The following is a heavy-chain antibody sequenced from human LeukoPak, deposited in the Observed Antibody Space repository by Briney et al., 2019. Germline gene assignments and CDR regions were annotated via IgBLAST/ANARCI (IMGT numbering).Heavy chain of an antibody. CDR2: IYFSGST. CDR3: ARVLGYSSSWDAFDI. D-gene: IGHD6-13*01. CDR1: GFTFSSYA. J-gene: IGHJ3*02. Sequence: GSLRLSCAASGFTFSSYAMSWVRQAPGKGLEWIGYIYFSGSTNYNPSLKSRVTISGDTSKNQFSLNLRFVTAADTAVYYCARVLGYSSSWDAFDIWGQGTMVTVSS. V-gene: IGHV4-59*01.